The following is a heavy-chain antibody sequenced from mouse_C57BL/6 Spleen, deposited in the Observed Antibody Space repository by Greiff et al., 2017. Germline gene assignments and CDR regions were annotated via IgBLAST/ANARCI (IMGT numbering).Heavy chain of an antibody. CDR3: ARGYYGNPGDY. J-gene: IGHJ4*01. Sequence: EVQGVESGGGLVKPGGSLKLSCAASGFTFSYYGMHWVRQAPEKGLEWVAYISSGSSTIYYADTVKGRFTISRDNAKNTLFLQMTSLRSEDTAMYYCARGYYGNPGDYWGQGTSVTVSS. CDR1: GFTFSYYG. V-gene: IGHV5-17*01. D-gene: IGHD2-1*01. CDR2: ISSGSSTI.